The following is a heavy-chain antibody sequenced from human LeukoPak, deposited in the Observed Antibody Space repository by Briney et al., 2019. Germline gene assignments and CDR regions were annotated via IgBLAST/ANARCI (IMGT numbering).Heavy chain of an antibody. V-gene: IGHV1-24*01. J-gene: IGHJ3*02. CDR2: FDPEDGET. CDR3: ATHTIFGVVTYAFHI. CDR1: GYTGIELS. Sequence: GASVKVSCKVSGYTGIELSMHWVRQAPGKGLEWMGGFDPEDGETIYAQKFQGRVTMTEDTSTDTAYMELSSLTSEDTAVYYCATHTIFGVVTYAFHIWGRGTLVIVSS. D-gene: IGHD3-3*01.